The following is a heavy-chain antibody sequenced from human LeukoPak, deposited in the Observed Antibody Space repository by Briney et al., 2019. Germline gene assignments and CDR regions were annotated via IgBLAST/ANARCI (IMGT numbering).Heavy chain of an antibody. CDR3: ARADDNQNYYYYYMDV. CDR1: GYTFTSYD. V-gene: IGHV1-8*02. D-gene: IGHD1-1*01. CDR2: MNPNSGNT. J-gene: IGHJ6*03. Sequence: ASVKVSCKASGYTFTSYDINWVRQATGQGLKWMGWMNPNSGNTGYAQKFQGRVTMTRNTSISTAYMELSSLRSEDTAVYYCARADDNQNYYYYYMDVWGKGTTVTISS.